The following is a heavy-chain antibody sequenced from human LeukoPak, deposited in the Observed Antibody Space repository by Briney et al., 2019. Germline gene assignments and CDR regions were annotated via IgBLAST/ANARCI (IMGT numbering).Heavy chain of an antibody. V-gene: IGHV2-5*02. CDR2: IYWDDDK. CDR3: AHLGYCSGGSCYPGGVFDY. J-gene: IGHJ4*02. D-gene: IGHD2-15*01. CDR1: GFSLSTSGVG. Sequence: ESGPTLVKPTQTLTLTCTFSGFSLSTSGVGVGWIRQPPGKALEWLALIYWDDDKRYSPSLKSRLTITKDTSKNQVVLTMTNMDPVDTATYYCAHLGYCSGGSCYPGGVFDYWGQGTLVTVSS.